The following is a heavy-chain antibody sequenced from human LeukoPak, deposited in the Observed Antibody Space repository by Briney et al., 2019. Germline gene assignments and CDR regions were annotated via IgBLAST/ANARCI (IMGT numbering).Heavy chain of an antibody. CDR1: GASISSYY. J-gene: IGHJ3*02. Sequence: PSETLSLTCTVSGASISSYYWSWIRQPPGKGLENIGYIHYSGITNYNPSLKSRVTISVDTSKDQFSLRLSSVTAADTAVYYCARHDTRGGAYDIWGLGTMVTVSS. V-gene: IGHV4-59*08. D-gene: IGHD3-10*01. CDR3: ARHDTRGGAYDI. CDR2: IHYSGIT.